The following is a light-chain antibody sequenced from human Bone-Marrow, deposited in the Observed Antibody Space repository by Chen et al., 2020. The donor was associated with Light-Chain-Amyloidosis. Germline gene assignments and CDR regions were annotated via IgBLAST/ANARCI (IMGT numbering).Light chain of an antibody. CDR1: DLPTKY. CDR2: RDT. CDR3: QSADSSGTSAVI. J-gene: IGLJ2*01. V-gene: IGLV3-25*03. Sequence: SYELTQPPSVSVSPGQTARITCSGDDLPTKYAYWYQQKPGQAPVLVIHRDTERPSGISERFSGSSSGTTATFTISGVQAEDEADYHCQSADSSGTSAVIFGGGTKLTVL.